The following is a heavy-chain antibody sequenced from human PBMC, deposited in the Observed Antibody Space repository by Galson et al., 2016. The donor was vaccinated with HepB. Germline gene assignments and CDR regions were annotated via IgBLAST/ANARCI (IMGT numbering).Heavy chain of an antibody. J-gene: IGHJ6*02. V-gene: IGHV3-21*01. CDR3: ARDIDSGFGELSYYYYYGMDV. CDR2: IGSRSTYI. Sequence: SLRLSCAASGFTFSSYSMNWVRQAPGKGLEWVSSIGSRSTYIYYADSVKGRFTISRDNAKNSLYLQMNSLRAEDTAVYYCARDIDSGFGELSYYYYYGMDVWGQGTTVTVSS. D-gene: IGHD3-10*01. CDR1: GFTFSSYS.